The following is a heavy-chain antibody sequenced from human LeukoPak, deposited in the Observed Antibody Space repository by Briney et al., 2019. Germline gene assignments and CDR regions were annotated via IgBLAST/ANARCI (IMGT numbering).Heavy chain of an antibody. Sequence: GGSLRISCAASGFTFSNYWMNWVRQAPGKGLEWVANIKQDGSAKYYVDSVKGRLTISRDNAKSLLYLQMNSLRAEDAAVYYCAGGQGFLIDYWGQGTLVTVSS. J-gene: IGHJ4*02. CDR3: AGGQGFLIDY. V-gene: IGHV3-7*01. D-gene: IGHD3-3*01. CDR2: IKQDGSAK. CDR1: GFTFSNYW.